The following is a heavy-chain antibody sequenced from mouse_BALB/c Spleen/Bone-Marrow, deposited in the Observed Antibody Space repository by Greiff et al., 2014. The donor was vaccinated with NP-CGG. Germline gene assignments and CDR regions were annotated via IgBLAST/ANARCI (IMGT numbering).Heavy chain of an antibody. D-gene: IGHD2-3*01. V-gene: IGHV1-54*01. CDR2: INPGSGST. Sequence: VQGVESGAELVRPGTSVKVSCKASGYAFTDYLMEWLKQRPGQGLEWIGVINPGSGSTNYNEKFKDKATLTADKSSSTAYMQLSSLTSDDSAIYFCARYDGYFDYWGQGTILTVPS. CDR1: GYAFTDYL. CDR3: ARYDGYFDY. J-gene: IGHJ2*01.